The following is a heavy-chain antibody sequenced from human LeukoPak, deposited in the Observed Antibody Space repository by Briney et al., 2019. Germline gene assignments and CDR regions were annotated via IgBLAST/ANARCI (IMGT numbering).Heavy chain of an antibody. CDR1: GFTFSSYA. D-gene: IGHD3-10*01. V-gene: IGHV3-23*01. CDR2: ISGSGGST. J-gene: IGHJ5*02. Sequence: PRGSLRLSCAASGFTFSSYAMSWVRQAPGKGLEWVSIISGSGGSTNYADSVKGRFTISRDNSKNTLYLQMNSLRAEDTAVYYCAKPYYGSGSYYGFNYYAFDHGGQGPRVTVSS. CDR3: AKPYYGSGSYYGFNYYAFDH.